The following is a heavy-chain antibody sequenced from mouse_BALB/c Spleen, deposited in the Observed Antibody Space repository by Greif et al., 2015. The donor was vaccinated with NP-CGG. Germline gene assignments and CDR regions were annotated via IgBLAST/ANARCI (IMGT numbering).Heavy chain of an antibody. D-gene: IGHD3-3*01. V-gene: IGHV1S41*01. CDR2: IAPGSGST. CDR1: GYTFTSYW. CDR3: ARGTRGDFDY. Sequence: DLVKPGASVKLSCKASGYTFTSYWINWIKQRPGQGLEWIGRIAPGSGSTYYNEMFKGKATLTVDTSSSTAYIQLSSLSSEDSAVYFCARGTRGDFDYWGQGTTLTVSS. J-gene: IGHJ2*01.